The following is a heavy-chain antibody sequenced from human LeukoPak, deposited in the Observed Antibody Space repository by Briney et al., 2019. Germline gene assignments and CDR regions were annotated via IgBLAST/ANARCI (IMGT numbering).Heavy chain of an antibody. Sequence: GGSLRLSCAASGFAFSDYYMSWIRQAPGKGLEWVSYISSNGSTIYYADSVKGRFTISRDNAKNSLYLQMNSLRAEDTAVYYCARQGTEYWFDPWGQGTLVTVSS. J-gene: IGHJ5*02. CDR2: ISSNGSTI. D-gene: IGHD3-10*01. V-gene: IGHV3-11*01. CDR3: ARQGTEYWFDP. CDR1: GFAFSDYY.